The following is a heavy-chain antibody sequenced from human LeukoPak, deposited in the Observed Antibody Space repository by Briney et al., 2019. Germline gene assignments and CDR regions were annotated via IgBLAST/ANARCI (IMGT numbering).Heavy chain of an antibody. D-gene: IGHD2-2*01. CDR3: ARGRYCTTSSCYSYYHYYNMDV. J-gene: IGHJ6*03. CDR2: ISFDGSNK. V-gene: IGHV3-30*09. Sequence: GGSLRLSCVASGFTFSSHAMHWVRQAPGKGLEWVAVISFDGSNKYYTGSVKGRFAISRDNSKNTLYLQMNSLRAEDTAVYYCARGRYCTTSSCYSYYHYYNMDVWGKGTTVTVSS. CDR1: GFTFSSHA.